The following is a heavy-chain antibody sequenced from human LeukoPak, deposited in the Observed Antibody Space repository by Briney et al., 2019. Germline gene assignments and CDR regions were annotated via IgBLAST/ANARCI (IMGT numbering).Heavy chain of an antibody. D-gene: IGHD3-3*01. CDR2: ISSGSSYI. CDR1: GFTFNSYS. Sequence: GGSLRLSCAASGFTFNSYSMNWVRQAPGKGLEWVSSISSGSSYIYADSVKGRFTISRDNAKNSLYLQMNSLRAEDTAVYYCARDYGAWSFDNWGQGTPVTVSS. CDR3: ARDYGAWSFDN. V-gene: IGHV3-21*06. J-gene: IGHJ4*02.